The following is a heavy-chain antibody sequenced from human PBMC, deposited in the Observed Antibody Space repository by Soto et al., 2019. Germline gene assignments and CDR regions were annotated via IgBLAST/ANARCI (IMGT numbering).Heavy chain of an antibody. V-gene: IGHV4-61*01. Sequence: SETLSLTCTVSGGSVNSDIYFWSWIRQPPGKGLEWMGYVYYSGSTNYSPSLRSRVTISIDTSKNQFSLNLNSVTAADTAIYYRARSSAGGWDWGQGTLVTVSS. J-gene: IGHJ4*02. D-gene: IGHD3-16*01. CDR3: ARSSAGGWD. CDR1: GGSVNSDIYF. CDR2: VYYSGST.